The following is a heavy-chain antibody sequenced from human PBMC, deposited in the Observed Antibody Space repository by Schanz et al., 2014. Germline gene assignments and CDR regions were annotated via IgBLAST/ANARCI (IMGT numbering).Heavy chain of an antibody. CDR3: ARPGAYCGGDCYDY. CDR2: IYYSGST. V-gene: IGHV4-39*01. CDR1: GDSISSSRYC. Sequence: QLQLQESGPGLVKPSETLSLTCTVSGDSISSSRYCWGWIRQPPGKGLEWIGSIYYSGSTYYNPSRKRRVTISVDTSKTQFPLKLSSVTAADTAVYYCARPGAYCGGDCYDYWGQGTLVTVSS. D-gene: IGHD2-21*01. J-gene: IGHJ4*02.